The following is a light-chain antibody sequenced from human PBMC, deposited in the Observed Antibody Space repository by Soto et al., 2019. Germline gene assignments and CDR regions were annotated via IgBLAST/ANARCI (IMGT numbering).Light chain of an antibody. J-gene: IGKJ1*01. CDR1: QTVTRSY. Sequence: EIGLTQSPGTLSLSKGERATLSCRASQTVTRSYLSWYQQKPGQAPRLLIYGASTRATGIPARFSGSGSGTDFTLTISRLEPEDFAVYYCQQYGSSPPVTFGQGTKVDIK. CDR3: QQYGSSPPVT. CDR2: GAS. V-gene: IGKV3-20*01.